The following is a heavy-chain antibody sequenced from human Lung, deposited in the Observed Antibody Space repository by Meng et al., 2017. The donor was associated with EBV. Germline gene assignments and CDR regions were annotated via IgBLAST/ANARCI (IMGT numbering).Heavy chain of an antibody. CDR2: INPKSGGT. CDR3: ARDTSNWFDP. J-gene: IGHJ5*02. CDR1: GYTLTGYY. Sequence: SGAGVKKLGDQVKVSWKAPGYTLTGYYMHWVRQAPGQGLEWMGRINPKSGGTNYAQKFQGSVTMTRDTSISTAYMELSRLRSDDTAVYYCARDTSNWFDPWGQGTLVTVSS. V-gene: IGHV1-2*06.